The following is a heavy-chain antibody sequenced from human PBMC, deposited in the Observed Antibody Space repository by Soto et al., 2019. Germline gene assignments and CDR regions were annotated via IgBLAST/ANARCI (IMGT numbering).Heavy chain of an antibody. CDR3: ARGSTDSYPGSRIFDF. CDR1: GTTFGSRA. J-gene: IGHJ5*01. Sequence: GGSLRLSCVASGTTFGSRAMSWVRQAPGEGLEWVSSITDSGGDAKYADSVRGRFTISRDNSKNTLYLQMSSLRAEDSAVYYCARGSTDSYPGSRIFDFWGRGTLVTVSS. CDR2: ITDSGGDA. D-gene: IGHD3-10*01. V-gene: IGHV3-23*01.